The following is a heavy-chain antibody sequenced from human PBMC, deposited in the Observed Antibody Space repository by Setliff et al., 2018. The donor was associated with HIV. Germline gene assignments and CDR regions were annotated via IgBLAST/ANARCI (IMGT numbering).Heavy chain of an antibody. CDR2: IFYSGST. D-gene: IGHD5-12*01. Sequence: PSETLSLTCTVSGGSISSYYWSWIRQPPGEGLEWIGYIFYSGSTNYNPSLKSRVTISLDTSKKQFSLKLRSVTAADTAVYYCARRRDGYNSAPWRNDYWGQGTLVTVSS. CDR1: GGSISSYY. V-gene: IGHV4-59*08. CDR3: ARRRDGYNSAPWRNDY. J-gene: IGHJ4*02.